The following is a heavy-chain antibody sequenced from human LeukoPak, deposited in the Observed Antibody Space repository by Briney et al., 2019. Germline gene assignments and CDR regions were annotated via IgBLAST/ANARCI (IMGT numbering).Heavy chain of an antibody. J-gene: IGHJ4*02. CDR2: IYYSGST. CDR1: GGSISSGGYY. V-gene: IGHV4-31*03. D-gene: IGHD3-3*01. Sequence: SETLSLTCTVSGGSISSGGYYWSWIRQHPGKGLEWIGYIYYSGSTYYNPSLKSRVTISVDTSKNQFSLKLSSVTAADTAVYYCARTSNLEWLFNDYWGQGTLVTVSS. CDR3: ARTSNLEWLFNDY.